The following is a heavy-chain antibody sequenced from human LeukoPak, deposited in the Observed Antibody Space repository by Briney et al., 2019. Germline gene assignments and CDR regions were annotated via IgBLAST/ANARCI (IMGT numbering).Heavy chain of an antibody. V-gene: IGHV3-30*02. J-gene: IGHJ4*02. CDR1: GFTFGSYG. D-gene: IGHD5-12*01. Sequence: PGGSLRLSCAASGFTFGSYGMHWVRQAPGKGLEWVTFIRSDGSNKYYADSVKGRFTISRDNSKNTLYLQMNSLRAEDTAVYYCARGPSGYHNTGGQGTLVTVSS. CDR2: IRSDGSNK. CDR3: ARGPSGYHNT.